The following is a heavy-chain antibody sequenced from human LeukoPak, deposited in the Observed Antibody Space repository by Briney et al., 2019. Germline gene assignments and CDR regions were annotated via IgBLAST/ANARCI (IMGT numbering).Heavy chain of an antibody. CDR1: GGSISSGGYY. J-gene: IGHJ4*02. CDR2: IYYSGNT. Sequence: SETLSLTCTVSGGSISSGGYYWSWIRQHPGKGLEWIGYIYYSGNTYYNPSLKSRVTISADTSKNQFSLKLSSVTAADTAVYYCARGSSGWLRFDYWGRGTLVTVSS. V-gene: IGHV4-31*03. D-gene: IGHD6-19*01. CDR3: ARGSSGWLRFDY.